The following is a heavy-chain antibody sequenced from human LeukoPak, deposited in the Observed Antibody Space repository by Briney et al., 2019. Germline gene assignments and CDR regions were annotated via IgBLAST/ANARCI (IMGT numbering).Heavy chain of an antibody. V-gene: IGHV3-23*01. Sequence: GGSLRLSCAASGFTFSNYAMSWVRQAPGKRLEWVSTFSGGLDTTYHADSVKGRFTISRDNAKNTLYLQMNRLRPEDTAVYYCVRHNYGYDYWGQGALVTVSS. CDR3: VRHNYGYDY. CDR1: GFTFSNYA. D-gene: IGHD3-10*01. J-gene: IGHJ4*02. CDR2: FSGGLDTT.